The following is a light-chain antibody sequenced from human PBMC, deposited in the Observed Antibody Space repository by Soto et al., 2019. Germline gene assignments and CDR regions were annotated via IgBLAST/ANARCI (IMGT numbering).Light chain of an antibody. Sequence: EIVLTQSPGTLSLSPGERATLSCRASQSVSSIYLAWYQQKPGQAPRLLIYSASRRATGFPARFSGSGSGTDFTLTISSLQSEDFAVYYCQQYNNWPWTFGQGTKVDIK. CDR3: QQYNNWPWT. CDR2: SAS. J-gene: IGKJ1*01. CDR1: QSVSSIY. V-gene: IGKV3-15*01.